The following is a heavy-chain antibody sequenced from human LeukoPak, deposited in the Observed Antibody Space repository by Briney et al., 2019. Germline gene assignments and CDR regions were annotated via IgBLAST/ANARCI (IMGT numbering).Heavy chain of an antibody. V-gene: IGHV1-46*01. CDR1: GYTFTSYY. D-gene: IGHD4-11*01. CDR2: INPSGGST. Sequence: ASVKVSCKASGYTFTSYYVHWVRQALGQGLEWMGIINPSGGSTSYAQKFQGRVTMTRDTSTSTVYMELSSLRSEDTAVYYCARDLQTLYYFDYWGQGTLVTVSS. CDR3: ARDLQTLYYFDY. J-gene: IGHJ4*02.